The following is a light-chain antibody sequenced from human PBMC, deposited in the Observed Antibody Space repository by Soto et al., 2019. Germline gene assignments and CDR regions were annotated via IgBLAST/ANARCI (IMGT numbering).Light chain of an antibody. CDR2: QDS. V-gene: IGLV3-1*01. Sequence: SYELTQPPSVSVSPGQTASITCSGGKLGDKYACWYQQKPGQSPMLVIYQDSKRPSGIPERFSGSNSGNTATLTISGTQAMDEADYYCQAWDSNTPSVVFGGGTKLTVL. CDR1: KLGDKY. CDR3: QAWDSNTPSVV. J-gene: IGLJ2*01.